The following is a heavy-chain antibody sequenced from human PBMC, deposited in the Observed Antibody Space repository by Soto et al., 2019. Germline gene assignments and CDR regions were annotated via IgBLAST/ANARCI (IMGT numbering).Heavy chain of an antibody. D-gene: IGHD6-13*01. CDR1: GFTFSSYA. CDR3: ARRGPGTYFDY. J-gene: IGHJ4*02. Sequence: EVQLLDSGGGLVQPGGSMRLSCAASGFTFSSYAMNWVRQAPGKGLEWVSVISGSGGSTYYADSVKGRFTISRDNSKNTLYLQMNSLRAEDTAVYYCARRGPGTYFDYWGQGTLVTVSS. V-gene: IGHV3-23*01. CDR2: ISGSGGST.